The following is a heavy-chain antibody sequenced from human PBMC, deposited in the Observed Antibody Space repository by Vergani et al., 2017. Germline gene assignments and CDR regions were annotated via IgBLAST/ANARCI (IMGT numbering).Heavy chain of an antibody. V-gene: IGHV3-21*01. CDR3: ASSPSSGWLYYFDY. CDR2: ISSSSSYI. Sequence: EVQLVESGGGLVQPGGSLRLSCAASGFTFSSYSMNWVRQAPGKGLEWVSSISSSSSYIYYADSVKGRFTISRDNAKNSLYLQMNSLGAEDTAVYYCASSPSSGWLYYFDYWGQGTLVTVSS. J-gene: IGHJ4*02. D-gene: IGHD6-19*01. CDR1: GFTFSSYS.